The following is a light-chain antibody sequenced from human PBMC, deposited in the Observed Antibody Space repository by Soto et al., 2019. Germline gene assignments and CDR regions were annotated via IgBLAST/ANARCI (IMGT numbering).Light chain of an antibody. J-gene: IGLJ2*01. Sequence: QTALTQPASVSGSPGQSITIACIGTSSDVGSYNLVSWYQQHPGKAPKLMIYEDIKRPSGVSNRFSGSKSGNTASLTISGLQAEDEADYFCCSRATSITSRVVFGGGTKVTVL. CDR3: CSRATSITSRVV. V-gene: IGLV2-23*01. CDR1: SSDVGSYNL. CDR2: EDI.